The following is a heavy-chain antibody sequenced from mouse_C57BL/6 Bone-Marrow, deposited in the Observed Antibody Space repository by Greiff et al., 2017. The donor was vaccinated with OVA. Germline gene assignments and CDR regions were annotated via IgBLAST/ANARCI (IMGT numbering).Heavy chain of an antibody. CDR2: IDPEDGDT. CDR3: TTCITTVVAKGYWYFDV. V-gene: IGHV14-1*01. CDR1: GFNIKDYY. Sequence: VQLKESGAELVRPGASVKLSCTASGFNIKDYYMHWVKQRPEQGLEWIGRIDPEDGDTEYAPKFQGKATMTADTSSNTAYLQLSSLTSEDTAVYYCTTCITTVVAKGYWYFDVWGTGTTVTVSS. D-gene: IGHD1-1*01. J-gene: IGHJ1*03.